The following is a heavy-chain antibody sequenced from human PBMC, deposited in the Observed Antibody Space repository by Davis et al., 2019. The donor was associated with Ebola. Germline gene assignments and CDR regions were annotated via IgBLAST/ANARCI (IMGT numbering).Heavy chain of an antibody. CDR1: GYTFTGYY. V-gene: IGHV1-2*02. J-gene: IGHJ6*02. CDR2: INPNSGGT. CDR3: ARGSEGDSTYCYYYGMDV. D-gene: IGHD2-21*02. Sequence: ASVKVSCKASGYTFTGYYMHWVRQAPGQGLEWMGWINPNSGGTNYAQKFQGRVTITRDTSASTAYMELSSLRSEDTAVYYCARGSEGDSTYCYYYGMDVWGQGTTVTVSS.